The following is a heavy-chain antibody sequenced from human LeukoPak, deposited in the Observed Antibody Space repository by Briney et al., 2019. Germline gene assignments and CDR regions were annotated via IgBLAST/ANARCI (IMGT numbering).Heavy chain of an antibody. CDR3: ARDFGGYCSSTSCFNFDY. CDR2: INPTGGST. V-gene: IGHV1-46*01. D-gene: IGHD2-2*01. Sequence: ASVKVSCKASGYTFTSYYMHWVRQAPGQGLEWTGLINPTGGSTSYAQKFQGRVAVTRDMSSSTVYLELSSLRSDDTAVYYCARDFGGYCSSTSCFNFDYWGQGTLVTVSS. CDR1: GYTFTSYY. J-gene: IGHJ4*02.